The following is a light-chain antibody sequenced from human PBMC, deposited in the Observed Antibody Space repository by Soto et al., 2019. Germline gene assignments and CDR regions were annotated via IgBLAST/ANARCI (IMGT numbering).Light chain of an antibody. Sequence: QSVLTQPASVSGSPGQSITISCTGTSCDVGAYDYVSWYQQHPDKAPKLMIYEVSNRPSGVSNRFSGSKSVNTATLTISGLQAEDEADYYCSSYTSSSTRVFGTGTKVTVL. CDR2: EVS. CDR1: SCDVGAYDY. V-gene: IGLV2-14*03. J-gene: IGLJ1*01. CDR3: SSYTSSSTRV.